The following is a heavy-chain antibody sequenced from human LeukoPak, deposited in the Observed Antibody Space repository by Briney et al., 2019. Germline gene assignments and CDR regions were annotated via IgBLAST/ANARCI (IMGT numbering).Heavy chain of an antibody. D-gene: IGHD6-6*01. Sequence: ASVTVSCKPSGYTFTNYYIHWVRQAPGQGPEWVGWINPASAGAAFAPKFQGRVSMTWDSSITTAFMDLTSLRSDDTAIYYCARQLGNYYRAFDFWGQRTLVTVSS. J-gene: IGHJ4*02. V-gene: IGHV1-2*02. CDR2: INPASAGA. CDR3: ARQLGNYYRAFDF. CDR1: GYTFTNYY.